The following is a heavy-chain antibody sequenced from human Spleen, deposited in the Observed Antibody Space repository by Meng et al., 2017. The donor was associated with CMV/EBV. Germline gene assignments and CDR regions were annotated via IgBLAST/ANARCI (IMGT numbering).Heavy chain of an antibody. CDR1: GYSFTSRY. CDR3: ARAYGAFDY. Sequence: SCQASGYSFTSRYIHWVRRAPGQGLEWMGIIDPAGGTTSYTQKFQDRVTLTRDTLTNTIYMELSSLTSEDTAVYYCARAYGAFDYWGQGTLVTVSS. D-gene: IGHD3-10*01. J-gene: IGHJ4*02. V-gene: IGHV1-46*01. CDR2: IDPAGGTT.